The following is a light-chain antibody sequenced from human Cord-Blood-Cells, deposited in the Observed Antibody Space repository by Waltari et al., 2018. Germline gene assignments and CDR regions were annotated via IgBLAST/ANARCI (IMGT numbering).Light chain of an antibody. CDR1: QSISSY. Sequence: DIQMTQSPSSLSASVGDRVTIPCRASQSISSYLNWYQQKPGKSPKLLIYAASSLQSGVPSRFSGSGSGTYFTLTISSLQPEDFATYYCQQSYSTPLTFGGGTKVEIK. CDR3: QQSYSTPLT. V-gene: IGKV1-39*01. CDR2: AAS. J-gene: IGKJ4*01.